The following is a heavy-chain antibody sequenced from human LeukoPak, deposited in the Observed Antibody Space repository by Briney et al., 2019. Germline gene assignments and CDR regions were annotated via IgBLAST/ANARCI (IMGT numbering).Heavy chain of an antibody. J-gene: IGHJ6*03. CDR3: ARGLRNDYYYYYMDV. CDR1: GFTFSSYS. CDR2: ISSSSSTI. D-gene: IGHD1-1*01. V-gene: IGHV3-48*01. Sequence: GGSLRLSCAASGFTFSSYSMNWVRQAPGKGLEWVSYISSSSSTIYYADSVKGRFTISRDNAKNSLYLQMNSLRADDTAVYYCARGLRNDYYYYYMDVWGKGTTVTVSS.